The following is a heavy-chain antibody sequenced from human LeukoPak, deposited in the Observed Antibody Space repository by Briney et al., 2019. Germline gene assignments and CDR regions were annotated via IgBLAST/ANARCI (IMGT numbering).Heavy chain of an antibody. CDR3: ARGHSESSLSFFDF. V-gene: IGHV1-18*01. CDR2: ISGYNDDT. Sequence: ASVKVSCKASGYTFTTYGFNWVRQAPGQGLEWMGWISGYNDDTQYAQKLQGRVTMTTDTSTRTAYLELRSLSSDDTAVYYCARGHSESSLSFFDFWGPGTLVTVSS. CDR1: GYTFTTYG. J-gene: IGHJ4*02. D-gene: IGHD1-26*01.